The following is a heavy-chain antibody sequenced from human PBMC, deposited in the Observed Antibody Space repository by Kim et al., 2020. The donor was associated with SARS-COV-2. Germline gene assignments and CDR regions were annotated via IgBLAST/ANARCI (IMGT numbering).Heavy chain of an antibody. CDR3: ARGRDLLELPHHYYHMDV. V-gene: IGHV3-7*03. CDR1: GFTFSLYW. D-gene: IGHD1-7*01. Sequence: GGSLRLSCAASGFTFSLYWVTWVRQAPGKGLEWVANIKSDGSDKFYVDSVKGRFTLSRDNVKNSVYLQMNSLRPDDTAVYYCARGRDLLELPHHYYHMDVWGKGTTVTVSS. CDR2: IKSDGSDK. J-gene: IGHJ6*03.